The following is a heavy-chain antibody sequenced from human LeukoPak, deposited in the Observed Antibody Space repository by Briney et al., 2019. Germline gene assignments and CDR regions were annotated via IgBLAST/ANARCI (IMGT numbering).Heavy chain of an antibody. CDR2: IFSISIHI. CDR1: GFILSYYS. V-gene: IGHV3-21*01. J-gene: IGHJ5*02. Sequence: GGSLRLSCGASGFILSYYSMNWVRQARGKGLEWVSSIFSISIHIYSPDSVKARFTISKATPKDSLYLQMTTLRVEDTAVYYCARDVDTSGHSSRLDLWGQGTLVTVSS. D-gene: IGHD3-3*01. CDR3: ARDVDTSGHSSRLDL.